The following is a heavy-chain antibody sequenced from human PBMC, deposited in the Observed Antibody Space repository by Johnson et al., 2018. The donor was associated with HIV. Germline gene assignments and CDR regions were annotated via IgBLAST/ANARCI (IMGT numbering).Heavy chain of an antibody. CDR1: QFIFSNYY. J-gene: IGHJ3*02. CDR2: NPNGDST. Sequence: VQLVESGGGLAKPALSPRLSCAASQFIFSNYYMNCVRQAPGNGLELVGQLNPNGDSTSLIDSGKDRFNSSRDNAKNTLHLQMNGLRAEETAVYYCASWGVGSSWNHDAFDIWGQGTMVTVSS. V-gene: IGHV3-25*03. D-gene: IGHD6-13*01. CDR3: ASWGVGSSWNHDAFDI.